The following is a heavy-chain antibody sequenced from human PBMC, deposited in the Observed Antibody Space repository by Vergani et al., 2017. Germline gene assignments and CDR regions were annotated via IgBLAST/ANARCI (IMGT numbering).Heavy chain of an antibody. J-gene: IGHJ4*02. CDR1: GGSISSSSYY. CDR3: ARRFSGDYFDY. D-gene: IGHD4-17*01. V-gene: IGHV4-39*01. Sequence: QLQLQESGPGLVKPSETLSLTCTVSGGSISSSSYYWGWIRQPPGKGLEWIGSIYYSGSTYYNPSRKSRVTISVDTSKNQFSLKLSSVTAADTAVYYCARRFSGDYFDYWGQGTLVTVSS. CDR2: IYYSGST.